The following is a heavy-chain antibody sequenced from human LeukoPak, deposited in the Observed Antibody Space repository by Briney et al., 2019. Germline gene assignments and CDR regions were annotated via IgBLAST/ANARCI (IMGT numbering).Heavy chain of an antibody. Sequence: SETLSLTCTVSGGSISSYYWSWIRQPPGKGLEWVGYIYYSGSTNYNPSPKSRVTISVDTSKNQFSLKLSSVTAADTAVYYGVGRLEDFNYYYGRDVWGQGTTVSVS. J-gene: IGHJ6*02. CDR3: VGRLEDFNYYYGRDV. V-gene: IGHV4-59*08. D-gene: IGHD3-3*01. CDR2: IYYSGST. CDR1: GGSISSYY.